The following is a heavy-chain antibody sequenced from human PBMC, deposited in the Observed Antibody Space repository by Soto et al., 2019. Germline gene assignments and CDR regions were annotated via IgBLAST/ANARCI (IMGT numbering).Heavy chain of an antibody. J-gene: IGHJ4*02. V-gene: IGHV1-18*01. D-gene: IGHD6-13*01. Sequence: ASVKVSCKASGGTFSSYAISWVRQAPGQGLEWMGWISAYNGNTNYAQKLQGRVTMTTDTSTSTAYMELRSLRSDDTAVYYCARSLAAAANFDYWGQGTLVTVSS. CDR1: GGTFSSYA. CDR3: ARSLAAAANFDY. CDR2: ISAYNGNT.